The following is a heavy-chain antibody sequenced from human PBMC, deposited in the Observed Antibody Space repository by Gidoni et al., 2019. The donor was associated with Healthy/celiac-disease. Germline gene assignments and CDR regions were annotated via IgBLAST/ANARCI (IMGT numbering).Heavy chain of an antibody. CDR2: IKQDGSEK. Sequence: LEWVANIKQDGSEKYYVDSVKGRFTISRDNAKNSLYLQMNSLRAEDTAVYYCARVGSAGSSWPYYYYYYMDVWGKGTTVTVSS. D-gene: IGHD6-13*01. V-gene: IGHV3-7*03. J-gene: IGHJ6*03. CDR3: ARVGSAGSSWPYYYYYYMDV.